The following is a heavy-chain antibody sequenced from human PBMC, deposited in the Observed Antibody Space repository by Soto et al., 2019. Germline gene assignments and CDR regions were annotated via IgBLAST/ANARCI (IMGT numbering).Heavy chain of an antibody. CDR1: GFPFSDYY. CDR3: VRGGGGGLFEN. J-gene: IGHJ4*02. Sequence: QVHLVESGGGLVKPGGSLRLSCPTSGFPFSDYYMSWIRQAPGKGLEWLSYISPKSTYRNYADSVKGRFTISRDNTKSSLFLQMNSLGVEDTAGYYCVRGGGGGLFENWGQGVLVTVSS. CDR2: ISPKSTYR. D-gene: IGHD2-21*01. V-gene: IGHV3-11*06.